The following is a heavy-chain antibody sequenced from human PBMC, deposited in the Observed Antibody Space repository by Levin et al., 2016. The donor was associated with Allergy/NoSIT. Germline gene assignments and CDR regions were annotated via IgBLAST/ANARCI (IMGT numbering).Heavy chain of an antibody. CDR2: ISAYNGNT. V-gene: IGHV1-18*01. J-gene: IGHJ2*01. CDR1: GYTFTSYG. Sequence: ASVKVSCKASGYTFTSYGISWVRQAPGQGLEWMGWISAYNGNTNYAQKLQGRVTMTTDTSTSTAYMELRSLRSDDTAVYYCARVPDYGGNSDLSWYFDLWGRGTLVTVSS. D-gene: IGHD4-23*01. CDR3: ARVPDYGGNSDLSWYFDL.